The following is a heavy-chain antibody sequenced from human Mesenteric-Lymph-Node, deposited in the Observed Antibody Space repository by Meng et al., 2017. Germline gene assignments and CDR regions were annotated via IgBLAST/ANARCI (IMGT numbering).Heavy chain of an antibody. J-gene: IGHJ4*02. CDR2: IHHSGSA. CDR1: GGSMSSGNYY. V-gene: IGHV4-30-4*01. CDR3: ASFDHIPRRNYFDY. D-gene: IGHD2-21*01. Sequence: VQLQESGPGLVEPSQTLSLTCTVSGGSMSSGNYYWSWIRQPPGKGLEWIRYIHHSGSAYYSPSLKSRVSISVDTSKNQFSLNLNSMTAADTAVYYCASFDHIPRRNYFDYWGQGTLVTVSS.